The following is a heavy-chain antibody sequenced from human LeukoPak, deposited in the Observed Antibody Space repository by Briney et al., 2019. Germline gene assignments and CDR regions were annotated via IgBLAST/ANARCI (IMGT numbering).Heavy chain of an antibody. J-gene: IGHJ4*02. CDR1: GYTLNELS. Sequence: ASVKVSCKVSGYTLNELSMHWVRQAPGKGLEWMGGFDPEDGETIYAQKFQGRVTMTEDTSTDTAYMELSSLRSEDTAVYYCATGKVSMATIPGQGSFDYWGQGTLVTVSS. D-gene: IGHD5-24*01. CDR3: ATGKVSMATIPGQGSFDY. V-gene: IGHV1-24*01. CDR2: FDPEDGET.